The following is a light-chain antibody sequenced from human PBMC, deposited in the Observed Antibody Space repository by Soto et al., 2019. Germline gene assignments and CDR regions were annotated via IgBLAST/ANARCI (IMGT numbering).Light chain of an antibody. CDR1: SSDVGGYNY. Sequence: QSALTQPASVSGSPGQSITISCTGTSSDVGGYNYVPWYQQHPGKAPKLMIYEVSNRPSGVSNRFSGSKSGNTASLTISGLQAEDEADYYCSSYTSSSTLVFGNGTKVTVL. CDR3: SSYTSSSTLV. CDR2: EVS. V-gene: IGLV2-14*01. J-gene: IGLJ1*01.